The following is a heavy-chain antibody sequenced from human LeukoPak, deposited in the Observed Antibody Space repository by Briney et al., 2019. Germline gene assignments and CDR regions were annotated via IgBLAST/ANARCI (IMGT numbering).Heavy chain of an antibody. Sequence: GGSLRLSCAASGFTFSSYSMNWVRQAPGKGLEWVSYISRSSSTIYYADSVKGRFTISRDNAKNSLYLQMNSLRAEDTAVYYCARVAVTVTPIVVVIYLVDYWGQGTLVTVSS. CDR1: GFTFSSYS. J-gene: IGHJ4*02. V-gene: IGHV3-48*01. CDR3: ARVAVTVTPIVVVIYLVDY. CDR2: ISRSSSTI. D-gene: IGHD3-22*01.